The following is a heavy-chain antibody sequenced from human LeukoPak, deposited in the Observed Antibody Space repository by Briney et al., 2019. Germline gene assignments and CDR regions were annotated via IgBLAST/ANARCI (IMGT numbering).Heavy chain of an antibody. CDR1: GYSFPNYW. CDR2: LYPGDSDT. J-gene: IGHJ4*02. V-gene: IGHV5-51*01. D-gene: IGHD5-12*01. CDR3: ASRLRERFDS. Sequence: PGESLKISCKGSGYSFPNYWIGWVRQMPGKGLEWLGILYPGDSDTRYSPSFQGQVTISADKSISTAYLQWSSLKASDTAMYYCASRLRERFDSWGQGTLVTVPS.